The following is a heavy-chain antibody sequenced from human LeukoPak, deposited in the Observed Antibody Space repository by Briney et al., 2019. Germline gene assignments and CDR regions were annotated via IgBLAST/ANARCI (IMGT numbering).Heavy chain of an antibody. J-gene: IGHJ4*02. V-gene: IGHV3-15*01. CDR1: GFTFSKAW. CDR3: TTDRLPYSLTWATDN. Sequence: GGSLRLSCAASGFTFSKAWMSWVRQAPGKGLEWIGRIKSKVDDETTDYAAPVKGRFTISRDDSKQTLYLQMHSLKTEDTAVYYCTTDRLPYSLTWATDNWGQGTLVAVSS. D-gene: IGHD1-26*01. CDR2: IKSKVDDETT.